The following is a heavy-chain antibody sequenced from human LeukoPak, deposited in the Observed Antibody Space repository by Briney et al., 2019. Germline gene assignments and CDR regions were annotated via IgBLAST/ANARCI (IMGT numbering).Heavy chain of an antibody. CDR2: INHSGST. V-gene: IGHV4-34*01. Sequence: SETLSLTCAVYGGSFSGYYWSWIRQPPGKGLEWIGEINHSGSTNYNPSLKSRVTISVDTSKNQFSLKLGSVTAADTAVYYCARSGGYGSGSYYLFDYWGQGTLVTVSS. CDR1: GGSFSGYY. CDR3: ARSGGYGSGSYYLFDY. D-gene: IGHD3-10*01. J-gene: IGHJ4*02.